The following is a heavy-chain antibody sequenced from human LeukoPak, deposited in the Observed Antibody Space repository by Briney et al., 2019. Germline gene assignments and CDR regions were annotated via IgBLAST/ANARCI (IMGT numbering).Heavy chain of an antibody. CDR1: GDSMRTYY. CDR3: ARAVSSSWYYFDY. CDR2: IYSSGTT. V-gene: IGHV4-4*07. Sequence: TASETLSLTCTVSGDSMRTYYWSWIRQPAGKGLEWIGRIYSSGTTNYNPSLKSRVTMSVDKSKNQFSLKLSSVTAADTAVYYCARAVSSSWYYFDYWGQGTLVTVSS. D-gene: IGHD6-13*01. J-gene: IGHJ4*02.